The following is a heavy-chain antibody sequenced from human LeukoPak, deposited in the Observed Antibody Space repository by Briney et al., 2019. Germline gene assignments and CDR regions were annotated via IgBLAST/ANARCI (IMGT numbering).Heavy chain of an antibody. Sequence: SETLSLTCAVSGGSFSGYYWSWIRQPPGKGLEWIGEINHSGSTNYNPSLKSRVTISVDTSKNQFSLKLSSVTAADTAVYYCARGYSGYGGYYFDYWGQGTLVTVSS. CDR1: GGSFSGYY. J-gene: IGHJ4*02. CDR2: INHSGST. D-gene: IGHD5-12*01. V-gene: IGHV4-34*01. CDR3: ARGYSGYGGYYFDY.